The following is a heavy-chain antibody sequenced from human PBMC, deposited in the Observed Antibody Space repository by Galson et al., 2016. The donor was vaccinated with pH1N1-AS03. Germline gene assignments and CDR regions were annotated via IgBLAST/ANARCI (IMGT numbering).Heavy chain of an antibody. J-gene: IGHJ4*02. V-gene: IGHV3-7*03. D-gene: IGHD2-21*01. Sequence: SLRLSCAASGLEFSYFWMTWVRQAPGKGPEWVANIKQDGSETHYVDSVKGRFTISRDNAKNSLYLQMNSLRVEDTAMYYCARGEVIGDDSWGQGTLVTASS. CDR3: ARGEVIGDDS. CDR1: GLEFSYFW. CDR2: IKQDGSET.